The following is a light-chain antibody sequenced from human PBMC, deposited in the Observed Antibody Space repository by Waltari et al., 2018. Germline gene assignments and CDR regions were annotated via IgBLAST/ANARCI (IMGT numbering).Light chain of an antibody. CDR3: SSYTADTTRV. J-gene: IGLJ3*02. V-gene: IGLV2-14*03. Sequence: ITISCSGTSSDVGRYKYVSWFQQLPGKAPKLMIYDVNNRPSGVSTRFSGSKSGNTASLTISGLQAEDEADYYCSSYTADTTRVFGGGTKLTVL. CDR2: DVN. CDR1: SSDVGRYKY.